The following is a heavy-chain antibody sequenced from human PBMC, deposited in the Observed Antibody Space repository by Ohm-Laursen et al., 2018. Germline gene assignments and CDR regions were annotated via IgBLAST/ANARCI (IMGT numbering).Heavy chain of an antibody. J-gene: IGHJ4*02. V-gene: IGHV1-18*01. D-gene: IGHD6-19*01. Sequence: VSSVKVSCKASGYTFTSYDISWVRQAPGQGLEWVGRVTTYHDETNYGQQLKNRVTMTTDSDTNTAYMELRSLRSDDTAVYYCARVSYSSGWSDFDYWGQGTLVTVSS. CDR1: GYTFTSYD. CDR2: VTTYHDET. CDR3: ARVSYSSGWSDFDY.